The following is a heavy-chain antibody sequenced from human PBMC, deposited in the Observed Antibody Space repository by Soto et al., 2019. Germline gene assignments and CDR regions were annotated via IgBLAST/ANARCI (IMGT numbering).Heavy chain of an antibody. J-gene: IGHJ4*02. D-gene: IGHD3-9*01. CDR2: ISGYSGNT. Sequence: QVQLVQSGAEVKKPGASVRVSCKASGYTFSSYGISWVRQAPGQGLEWMGWISGYSGNTNNARKFQGRVTMTTDTSTSTAYMELRSLRSDDTAVYYCARDGGGDRDYILSAYYPAIPLDYWGQGTLVTVSS. CDR3: ARDGGGDRDYILSAYYPAIPLDY. CDR1: GYTFSSYG. V-gene: IGHV1-18*01.